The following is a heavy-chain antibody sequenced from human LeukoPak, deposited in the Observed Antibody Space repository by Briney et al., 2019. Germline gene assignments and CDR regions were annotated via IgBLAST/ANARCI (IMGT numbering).Heavy chain of an antibody. J-gene: IGHJ1*01. V-gene: IGHV3-21*01. CDR1: GFTFSNYA. D-gene: IGHD1-26*01. Sequence: PGGSLRLSCAASGFTFSNYAMNWVRQAPGKGLEWVSSFGTRSSSIYYAHSVTGRFIVSRDNAKNSLFLQMNSLRAGDTAIYYCARLKYGSPQHWGQGTLVTVSS. CDR3: ARLKYGSPQH. CDR2: FGTRSSSI.